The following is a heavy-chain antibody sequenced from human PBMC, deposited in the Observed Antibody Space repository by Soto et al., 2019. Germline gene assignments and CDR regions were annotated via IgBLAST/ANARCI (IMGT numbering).Heavy chain of an antibody. J-gene: IGHJ6*02. Sequence: QVQLVQSGAEVKKPGSSVKVSCKASGGTFSSYAISWVRQAPGQGLEWMGGIIPIFGTANYAQKFQGRVTITADESTSTAYMELSSLRSEDTAVYYCAGGPRSGSYYYHSYGMDVWGQGTTVTVSS. CDR1: GGTFSSYA. D-gene: IGHD3-10*01. CDR2: IIPIFGTA. V-gene: IGHV1-69*01. CDR3: AGGPRSGSYYYHSYGMDV.